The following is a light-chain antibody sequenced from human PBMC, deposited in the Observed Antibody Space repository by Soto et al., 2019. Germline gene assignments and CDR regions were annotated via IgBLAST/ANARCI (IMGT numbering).Light chain of an antibody. J-gene: IGLJ1*01. CDR1: SSDVGSYNL. Sequence: QSALTQPASVSGSPGQSITISCTGTSSDVGSYNLVSWYQQHPGKAPKPMIYEGSQRPSGVSNRFSGSKSGNTASLTISGLQAEDEADYYCCSYASSSSYVFGTGTKLTVL. CDR2: EGS. CDR3: CSYASSSSYV. V-gene: IGLV2-23*01.